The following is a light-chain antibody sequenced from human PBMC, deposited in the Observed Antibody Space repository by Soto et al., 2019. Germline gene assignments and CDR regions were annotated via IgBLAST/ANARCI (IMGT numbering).Light chain of an antibody. CDR1: QIVSYY. Sequence: DIVLTQSPATLSLSQGERAILSCRDSQIVSYYFAWYQQKPGQAPRLFIYDATKAATGIPARFSGSGSGKDFPLTISSQEPEDFAVYYCQQRSKWPITFGQGTRLEIK. J-gene: IGKJ5*01. V-gene: IGKV3-11*01. CDR2: DAT. CDR3: QQRSKWPIT.